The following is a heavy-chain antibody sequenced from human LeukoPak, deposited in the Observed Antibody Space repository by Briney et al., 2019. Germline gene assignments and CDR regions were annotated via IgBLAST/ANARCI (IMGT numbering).Heavy chain of an antibody. D-gene: IGHD3-9*01. CDR3: ARVLRYFDWSRDYSYMDV. V-gene: IGHV4-59*01. J-gene: IGHJ6*03. CDR1: GGSISSYY. Sequence: PSETLSLTCTVSGGSISSYYWSWIRQPPGKGLEWIGYIYYSGSTNYNPSLKSRVTISVDTSKNQFSLKLSSVPAADTAVYYCARVLRYFDWSRDYSYMDVWGKGTTVTVSS. CDR2: IYYSGST.